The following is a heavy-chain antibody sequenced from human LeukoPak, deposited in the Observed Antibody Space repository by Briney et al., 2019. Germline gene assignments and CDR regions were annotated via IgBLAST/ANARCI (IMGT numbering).Heavy chain of an antibody. CDR2: IYYSGST. Sequence: SETLSLTCTVSGGSISSYYWSWIRQPPGKGLEWIGYIYYSGSTNYNPSLKSRVTISVDTSKNQFSLKLSSVTAADTAVYYCAKKGYYDGSGYYMYYFDHWGQGTLVTVSS. CDR1: GGSISSYY. V-gene: IGHV4-59*08. CDR3: AKKGYYDGSGYYMYYFDH. J-gene: IGHJ4*02. D-gene: IGHD3-22*01.